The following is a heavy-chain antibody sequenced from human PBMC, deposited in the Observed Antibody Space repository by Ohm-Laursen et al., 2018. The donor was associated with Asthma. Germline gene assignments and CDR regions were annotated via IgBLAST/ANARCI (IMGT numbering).Heavy chain of an antibody. CDR1: GGTFSSYA. V-gene: IGHV1-69*13. J-gene: IGHJ3*02. D-gene: IGHD1-26*01. CDR2: IIPIFGTA. Sequence: GASVKVSCKASGGTFSSYAISWVRQAPGQGLEWMGGIIPIFGTANYAQKFQGRVTITADESTSTAYMELSSLRSEDTAVYYCARDRLVGATTGAFDIWGQGTMVTVSS. CDR3: ARDRLVGATTGAFDI.